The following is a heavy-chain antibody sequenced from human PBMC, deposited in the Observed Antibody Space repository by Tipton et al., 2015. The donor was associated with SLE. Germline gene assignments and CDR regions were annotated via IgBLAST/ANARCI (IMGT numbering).Heavy chain of an antibody. Sequence: TLSLTCAVSGYSITSNYYWGWVRQSPGKGLEYIGTIHHSGSTLYNPSLSSRVTISRDTSKNQFSLKLSFVTTADTATYYCASGALRTALTFWGQGTLVAVSS. CDR3: ASGALRTALTF. J-gene: IGHJ4*02. D-gene: IGHD5-18*01. CDR1: GYSITSNYY. V-gene: IGHV4-38-2*01. CDR2: IHHSGST.